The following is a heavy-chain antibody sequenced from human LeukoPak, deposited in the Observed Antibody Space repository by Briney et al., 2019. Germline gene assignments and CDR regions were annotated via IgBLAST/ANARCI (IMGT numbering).Heavy chain of an antibody. Sequence: ASVKVSCKASGYTFTSYYMHWVRQAPGQGLEWMGXINPSGGSTSYAQKFQGRVTMTRDTSTSTVYMELSSLRSEDTAVYYCARDWPETDITMVRGVTNPDYWGQGTLVTVPS. D-gene: IGHD3-10*01. V-gene: IGHV1-46*01. CDR2: INPSGGST. CDR3: ARDWPETDITMVRGVTNPDY. CDR1: GYTFTSYY. J-gene: IGHJ4*02.